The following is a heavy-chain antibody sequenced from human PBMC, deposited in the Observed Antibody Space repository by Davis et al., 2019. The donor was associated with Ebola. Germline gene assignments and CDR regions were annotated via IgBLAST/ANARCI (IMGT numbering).Heavy chain of an antibody. CDR2: IFYSVRT. V-gene: IGHV4-59*11. J-gene: IGHJ4*02. Sequence: MPSETLSLTCSVSGVSISRRYLTWIRQPPGRGLQFVAYIFYSVRTNENPSLKGRATISVDTSRNQFSLKLTSVTAADTAVYYCATYSDYDRRFYDYWGPGTLVTVSS. D-gene: IGHD4-11*01. CDR3: ATYSDYDRRFYDY. CDR1: GVSISRRY.